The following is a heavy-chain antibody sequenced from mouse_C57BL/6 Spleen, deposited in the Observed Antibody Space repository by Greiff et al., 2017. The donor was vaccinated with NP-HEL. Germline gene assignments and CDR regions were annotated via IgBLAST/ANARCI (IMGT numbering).Heavy chain of an antibody. V-gene: IGHV1-54*01. Sequence: VQGVESGAELVRPGTSVKVSCKASGYAFTNYLIEWVKQRPGQGLEWIGVINPGSGGTNYNEKFKGKATLTADKSSSTAYMQLSSLTSEDSAVYFCAREAGQYYFDYWGQGTTLTVSS. J-gene: IGHJ2*01. CDR3: AREAGQYYFDY. CDR1: GYAFTNYL. CDR2: INPGSGGT. D-gene: IGHD6-1*01.